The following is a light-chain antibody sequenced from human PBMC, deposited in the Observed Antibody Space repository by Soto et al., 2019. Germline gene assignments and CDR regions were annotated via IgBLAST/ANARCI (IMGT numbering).Light chain of an antibody. CDR1: SSNIGADYD. J-gene: IGLJ1*01. CDR2: GNN. V-gene: IGLV1-40*01. CDR3: SSYAGSSPLYV. Sequence: QSVLTQPPSVSGAPGQRVTIYCTGSSSNIGADYDVHWYQHLPGTAPKLLIYGNNNRPSGVSDRFSGSKSGTSASLAITGLQAEDEADYYCSSYAGSSPLYVFGTGTKVTVL.